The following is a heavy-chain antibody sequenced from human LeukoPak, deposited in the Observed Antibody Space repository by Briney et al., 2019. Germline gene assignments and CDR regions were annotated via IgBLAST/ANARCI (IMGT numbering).Heavy chain of an antibody. CDR3: ARFNCGADCYTDY. CDR1: RYTFTNYY. Sequence: ASVKVSCTASRYTFTNYYMHWVRQAPGQGLEWMGIINPSGGSATYAQKFQGRVTVTRDTSTGTVYMELSSLRSEDTAVYYCARFNCGADCYTDYWGQGTLVTVSS. D-gene: IGHD2-21*02. CDR2: INPSGGSA. J-gene: IGHJ4*02. V-gene: IGHV1-46*01.